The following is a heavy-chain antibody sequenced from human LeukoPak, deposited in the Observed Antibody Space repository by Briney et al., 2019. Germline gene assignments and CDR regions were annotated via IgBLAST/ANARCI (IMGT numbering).Heavy chain of an antibody. Sequence: GGSLRLSCAVFGITLSNYGMSWVRQAPGKGLEWVAGISDSGGRTNYADSVKGRFTISRDNPKNTLYLQMNSLRAEDTAVYFCAKRGVVIRVILVGFHKEAPYFDSWGQGVLVTVSS. D-gene: IGHD3-22*01. CDR2: ISDSGGRT. J-gene: IGHJ4*02. CDR3: AKRGVVIRVILVGFHKEAPYFDS. V-gene: IGHV3-23*01. CDR1: GITLSNYG.